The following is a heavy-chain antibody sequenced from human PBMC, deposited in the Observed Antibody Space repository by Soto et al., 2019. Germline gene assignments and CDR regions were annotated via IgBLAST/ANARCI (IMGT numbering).Heavy chain of an antibody. CDR2: IIPIFGTA. J-gene: IGHJ4*02. CDR1: GGTFSSYA. D-gene: IGHD3-10*01. Sequence: QVQLVQSGAEVKKPGSSVKVSCKASGGTFSSYAISWVRQAPGQGLEWMGGIIPIFGTANYAQKFQGRVTITADESTITAYMELSSLRSEDTSVYYCARDRVGFGEALGYWGQGTLVTVSS. CDR3: ARDRVGFGEALGY. V-gene: IGHV1-69*12.